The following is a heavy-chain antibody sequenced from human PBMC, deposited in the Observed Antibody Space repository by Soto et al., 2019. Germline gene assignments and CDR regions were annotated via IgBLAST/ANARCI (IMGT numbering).Heavy chain of an antibody. Sequence: ASVKVSCKASGYTFTGYYMHWVRQAPGQGLEWMGWINPNSGGTNYAQKFQGWVTMTRDTSISTAYMELSRLRPDDTAVYYCARDGKVFVVVPAAMPHYYYGMDVWGQGTTVTVSS. V-gene: IGHV1-2*04. CDR2: INPNSGGT. J-gene: IGHJ6*02. D-gene: IGHD2-2*01. CDR3: ARDGKVFVVVPAAMPHYYYGMDV. CDR1: GYTFTGYY.